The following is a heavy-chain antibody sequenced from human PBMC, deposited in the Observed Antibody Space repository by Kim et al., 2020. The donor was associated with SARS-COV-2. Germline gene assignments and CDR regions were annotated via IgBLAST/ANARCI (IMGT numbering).Heavy chain of an antibody. CDR3: ARPYCTKGVCGLIDY. CDR2: ISSSSSTI. J-gene: IGHJ4*01. CDR1: GFTFSTYS. Sequence: GGSLRLSCTASGFTFSTYSMNWVRQAPGKGLEWVSYISSSSSTIYYADSVKGRFTISRDNAKNLLFLQMNSLRDEDTAVYYCARPYCTKGVCGLIDYWG. D-gene: IGHD2-8*01. V-gene: IGHV3-48*02.